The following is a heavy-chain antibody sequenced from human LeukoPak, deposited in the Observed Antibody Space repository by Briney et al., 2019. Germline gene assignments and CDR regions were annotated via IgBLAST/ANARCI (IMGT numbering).Heavy chain of an antibody. CDR2: IYYSGST. Sequence: SETLSLTCTVSGGSISSYYWSWIRQPPGKGLEWIGYIYYSGSTNYNPSLKSRVTISVDRSKNQFSLKLTSVTAADTAVYYCARGSAPGTGPPSIDSWGQGTLVTVSS. J-gene: IGHJ4*02. V-gene: IGHV4-59*12. D-gene: IGHD6-13*01. CDR3: ARGSAPGTGPPSIDS. CDR1: GGSISSYY.